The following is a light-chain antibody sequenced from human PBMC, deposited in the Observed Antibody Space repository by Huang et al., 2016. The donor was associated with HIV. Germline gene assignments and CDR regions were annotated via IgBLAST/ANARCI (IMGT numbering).Light chain of an antibody. CDR1: QNVSGDY. V-gene: IGKV3-20*01. CDR3: QQYGSSPET. CDR2: GAS. Sequence: EIVLTQSPGTLSLSPGTRATVSCRASQNVSGDYLAWHQQKLGQAPRLLIYGASRRCAGISDRFSGSGSGTDFTLSISKLEPEDFAVYFCQQYGSSPETFGQGTKVEI. J-gene: IGKJ1*01.